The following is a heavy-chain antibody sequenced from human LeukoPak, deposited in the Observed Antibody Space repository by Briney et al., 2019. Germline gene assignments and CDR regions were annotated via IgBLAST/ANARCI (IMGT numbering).Heavy chain of an antibody. CDR1: GYTLTELS. Sequence: ASVKVSCKVSGYTLTELSMHWVRQAPGKGREWMGGFDPEDGETIYAQKFQGRVTMTEDTSTDTAYMELSSLRSEDTAVYYCATVPKPYYYDSSGYLDYWGQGTLVTVSS. CDR2: FDPEDGET. CDR3: ATVPKPYYYDSSGYLDY. D-gene: IGHD3-22*01. J-gene: IGHJ4*02. V-gene: IGHV1-24*01.